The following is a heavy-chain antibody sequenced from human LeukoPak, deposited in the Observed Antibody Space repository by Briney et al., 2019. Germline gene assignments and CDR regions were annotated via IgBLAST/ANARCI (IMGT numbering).Heavy chain of an antibody. Sequence: SETLSLTCTVSGGSISSSSYYWGWTRQPPGKGLEWIGSIYYSGSTYYNPSLKSRVTISVDTSKNQFSLKLSSVTAADTAVYYCARELVVVAATPGGVYNWFDPWGQGTLVTVPS. CDR3: ARELVVVAATPGGVYNWFDP. D-gene: IGHD2-15*01. CDR1: GGSISSSSYY. CDR2: IYYSGST. J-gene: IGHJ5*02. V-gene: IGHV4-39*07.